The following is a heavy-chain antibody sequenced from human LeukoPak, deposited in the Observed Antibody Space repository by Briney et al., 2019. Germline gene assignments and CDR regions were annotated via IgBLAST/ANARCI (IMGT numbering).Heavy chain of an antibody. V-gene: IGHV3-9*01. J-gene: IGHJ4*02. CDR3: AKDPDGGMVGNFDY. CDR2: ISWNSGSI. D-gene: IGHD2-15*01. CDR1: GFTFDDYA. Sequence: GRSLRLSCAASGFTFDDYAMHWVRHAPGKGLEGVSGISWNSGSIGYADSVKGRFTISRDNAKNSLYLQMNSLRAEDTALYYCAKDPDGGMVGNFDYWGQGTLVTVSS.